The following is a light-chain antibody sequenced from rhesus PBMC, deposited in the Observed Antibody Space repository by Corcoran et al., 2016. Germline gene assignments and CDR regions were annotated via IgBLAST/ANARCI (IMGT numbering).Light chain of an antibody. CDR1: QAISSS. Sequence: DIQMPQSPSSLSASIGDTVTITCRASQAISSSLNWFQPKPGKAPKVLIYAASSLGSGVPSRFSGSGSGTDFPLTIRSLHPEDFAVYYCLQHNSYPLTFGGGTKVELK. CDR2: AAS. J-gene: IGKJ4*01. V-gene: IGKV1-28*03. CDR3: LQHNSYPLT.